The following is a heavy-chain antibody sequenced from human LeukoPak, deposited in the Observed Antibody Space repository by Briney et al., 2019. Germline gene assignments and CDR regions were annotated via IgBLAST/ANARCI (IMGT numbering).Heavy chain of an antibody. V-gene: IGHV3-66*01. Sequence: GGSLRLSCAASEFSVGSNYMTWVRQAPGKGLEWVSLIYSGGSTYYADSVKGRFTISRDNSKNTLYLQMNSLRAEDTAVYYCARGSMAYAYAFDIWGQGTMVTVSS. D-gene: IGHD2/OR15-2a*01. CDR3: ARGSMAYAYAFDI. CDR2: IYSGGST. J-gene: IGHJ3*02. CDR1: EFSVGSNY.